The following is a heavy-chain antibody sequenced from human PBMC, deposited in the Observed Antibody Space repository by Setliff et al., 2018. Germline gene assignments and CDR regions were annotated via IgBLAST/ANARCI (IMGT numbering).Heavy chain of an antibody. CDR1: GLSYINDW. CDR3: ARGRHHDTLSGYIDF. D-gene: IGHD3-9*01. V-gene: IGHV3-7*01. J-gene: IGHJ4*02. CDR2: IKQDGSES. Sequence: GGSLRLSCTASGLSYINDWVSWVRQAPGKGLEWVANIKQDGSESYYVDSVKGRFTVSRDNSKNTLYLQMNSLRAEDTAFYYCARGRHHDTLSGYIDFLGQGTLVTVPQ.